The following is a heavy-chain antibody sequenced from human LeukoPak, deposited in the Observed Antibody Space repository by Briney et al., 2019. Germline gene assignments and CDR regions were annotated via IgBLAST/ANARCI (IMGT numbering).Heavy chain of an antibody. V-gene: IGHV1-69*04. CDR3: ARDPYYYGSGSYYN. CDR2: IIPILGIA. Sequence: SSVKVSCKASGGTFSSYAISWVRQAPGQGLEWMGRIIPILGIANYAQKFQGRVTITADKSTSTAYMELSSLRSEDTAVYYCARDPYYYGSGSYYNWGQGTLVTASS. D-gene: IGHD3-10*01. J-gene: IGHJ4*02. CDR1: GGTFSSYA.